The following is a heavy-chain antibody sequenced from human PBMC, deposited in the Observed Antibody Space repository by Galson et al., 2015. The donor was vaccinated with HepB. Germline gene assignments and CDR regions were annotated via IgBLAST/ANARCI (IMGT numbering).Heavy chain of an antibody. CDR2: ASHDGSYK. D-gene: IGHD1-7*01. Sequence: SLRLSCAASGFTFSNYGMHWVRQAPGKGLEWVALASHDGSYKSYAESVKGRFTSFRDNSKGTLYLQMNSLRPEDTAVYYCAKDPAGRFVVNYRGYYFDDWGQGTLVTVSS. CDR3: AKDPAGRFVVNYRGYYFDD. J-gene: IGHJ4*02. CDR1: GFTFSNYG. V-gene: IGHV3-30*18.